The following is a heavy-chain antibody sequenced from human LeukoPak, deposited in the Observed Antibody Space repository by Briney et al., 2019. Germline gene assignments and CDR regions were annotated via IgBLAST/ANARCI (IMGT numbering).Heavy chain of an antibody. CDR1: GFTFSSYA. J-gene: IGHJ6*02. Sequence: GGSLRLSCAASGFTFSSYAMSWVRQAPGKGLEWVSGISGSGGGTFYADSVKGRFTISRDNSKNTLYLQMNSLRAEDTAVYHCAKASRAVAANYYYGVDVWGQGTTVTVSS. D-gene: IGHD6-19*01. CDR3: AKASRAVAANYYYGVDV. CDR2: ISGSGGGT. V-gene: IGHV3-23*01.